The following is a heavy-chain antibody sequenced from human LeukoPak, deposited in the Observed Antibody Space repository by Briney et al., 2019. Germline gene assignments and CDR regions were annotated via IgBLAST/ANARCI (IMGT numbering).Heavy chain of an antibody. D-gene: IGHD6-13*01. CDR1: GFTFSSYW. CDR2: IKQDGSEK. J-gene: IGHJ4*02. V-gene: IGHV3-7*01. CDR3: ARDGALAAAIDY. Sequence: GGSLRLSFAASGFTFSSYWMSWVRQAPGKGLEWVANIKQDGSEKYYVHSVKGRFTISRDNAKNSLYLQMNSLRAEDTAVYYCARDGALAAAIDYWGQGTLVTVSS.